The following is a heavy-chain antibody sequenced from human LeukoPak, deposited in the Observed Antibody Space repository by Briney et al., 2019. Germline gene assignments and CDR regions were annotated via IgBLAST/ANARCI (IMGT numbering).Heavy chain of an antibody. Sequence: SETLSLTCAVSGGPFSGYFWSWIRQSSGKGLEWIGEIHNSGTTNYNPSPNSRVTISEDTSKNQFYLNLSSVTAADTAVYYCARRYYYNLGSFPFDFWGQGTLVTVSS. J-gene: IGHJ4*02. CDR2: IHNSGTT. D-gene: IGHD3-10*01. CDR3: ARRYYYNLGSFPFDF. V-gene: IGHV4-34*01. CDR1: GGPFSGYF.